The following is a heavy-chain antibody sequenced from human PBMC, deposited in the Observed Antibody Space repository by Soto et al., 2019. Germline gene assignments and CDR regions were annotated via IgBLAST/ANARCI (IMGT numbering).Heavy chain of an antibody. Sequence: EVQLVESGGGLVQPGGSLRLSCAASGFTFSSYSMNWVRQAPGKGLEWVSYISSSSSTIYYADSVKGRFTISRDNAKNSLYLRMNSLRDEDTAVYYCASDLAALDWCDPWGQGTLVTVAS. CDR2: ISSSSSTI. CDR1: GFTFSSYS. CDR3: ASDLAALDWCDP. V-gene: IGHV3-48*02. J-gene: IGHJ5*02.